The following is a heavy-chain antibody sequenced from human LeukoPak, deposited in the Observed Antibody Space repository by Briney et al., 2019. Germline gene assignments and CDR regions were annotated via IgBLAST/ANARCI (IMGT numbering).Heavy chain of an antibody. CDR3: ARWVYFHDSSGYPHY. J-gene: IGHJ4*02. Sequence: GGSLRLSCAASGFPFSNYYMSWIRQAPGKGLEWVSFISHDGTTTHYADSVKGRYTISRDNAKTSVYLQMNSLRAEDTAVYYCARWVYFHDSSGYPHYWGQGTLVTVSS. V-gene: IGHV3-11*01. CDR2: ISHDGTTT. CDR1: GFPFSNYY. D-gene: IGHD3-22*01.